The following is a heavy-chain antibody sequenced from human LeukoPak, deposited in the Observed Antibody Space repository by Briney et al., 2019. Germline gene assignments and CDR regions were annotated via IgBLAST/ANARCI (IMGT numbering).Heavy chain of an antibody. J-gene: IGHJ4*02. CDR2: IYSGGST. D-gene: IGHD5-12*01. V-gene: IGHV3-66*02. Sequence: GGSLRLSCAASGFTVSSNYMSWVRQAPGKGLEWASVIYSGGSTYYADSVKGRFTISRDNSKNTLYLQMNSLRAEDTAVYYCARATRAVPFDYWGQGTLVTVSS. CDR3: ARATRAVPFDY. CDR1: GFTVSSNY.